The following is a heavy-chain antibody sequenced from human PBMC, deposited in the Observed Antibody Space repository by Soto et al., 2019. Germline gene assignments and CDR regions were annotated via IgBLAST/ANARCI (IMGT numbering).Heavy chain of an antibody. J-gene: IGHJ6*02. V-gene: IGHV3-66*01. D-gene: IGHD3-3*01. CDR3: ARDPPYYGFRHVV. CDR2: IYSGGST. Sequence: GGSLRLSCAASGFTVSSNYMSWVRQAPGKGLEWVSLIYSGGSTYYADSVKGRFTISRDNSKNTLYLQMNSLRAEDTAVYYCARDPPYYGFRHVVWGQGTTVTVSS. CDR1: GFTVSSNY.